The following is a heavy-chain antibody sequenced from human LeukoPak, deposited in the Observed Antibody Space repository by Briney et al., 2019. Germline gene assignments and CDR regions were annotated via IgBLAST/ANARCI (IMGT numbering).Heavy chain of an antibody. CDR1: GFTFSSYW. CDR3: ARESVVDFWSGYPVGFFDY. D-gene: IGHD3-3*01. V-gene: IGHV3-7*01. Sequence: GGSLRLSCAASGFTFSSYWMSWVRQAPGKGLEWVANIKQDGSEKYYVDSVKGRFTTSRDNAKNSLYLQMNSLRAEDTAVYYCARESVVDFWSGYPVGFFDYWGQGTLVTVSS. J-gene: IGHJ4*02. CDR2: IKQDGSEK.